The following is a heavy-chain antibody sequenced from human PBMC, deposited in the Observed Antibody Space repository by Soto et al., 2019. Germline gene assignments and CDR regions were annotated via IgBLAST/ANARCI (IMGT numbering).Heavy chain of an antibody. CDR1: GGSISSSSYY. V-gene: IGHV4-39*01. CDR3: GSTKGDSSAYYRLWFDN. D-gene: IGHD3-22*01. CDR2: IYYSGST. Sequence: SETLSLTCTVSGGSISSSSYYWGWIRQPPGKGLERIGSIYYSGSTYYNPSLKSRVTISVDTSKNQFSLKLSSVTAADTAVYYCGSTKGDSSAYYRLWFDNWGRGTLVTVSS. J-gene: IGHJ4*02.